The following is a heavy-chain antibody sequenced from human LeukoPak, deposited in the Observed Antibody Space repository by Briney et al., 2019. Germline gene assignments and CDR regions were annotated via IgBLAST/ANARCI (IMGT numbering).Heavy chain of an antibody. CDR1: GFTFSSYS. V-gene: IGHV3-21*01. D-gene: IGHD3-10*01. Sequence: GGSLRLSCAASGFTFSSYSMNWVRQAPGKGLEWVSSISSSSSYIYYADSVKGRFTISRDNAKNSLYLQMNSLRAEDTAVYYCARLITMVRGPAFDPWGQGTLVTVSS. J-gene: IGHJ5*02. CDR3: ARLITMVRGPAFDP. CDR2: ISSSSSYI.